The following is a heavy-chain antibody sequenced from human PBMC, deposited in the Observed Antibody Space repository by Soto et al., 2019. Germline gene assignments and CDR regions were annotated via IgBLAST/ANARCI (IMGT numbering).Heavy chain of an antibody. Sequence: QVQLQESGPGLVKPSQTLSLTCTVSGGSISSGGYYWSWIRQHPGKGLEWIGYIYYSGSTYYNPSVKGRVTISXXTXKXXFSRKLSSVTAADTAVYYCASLDYGGNSRLGWFDPWGQGTLVTVSS. V-gene: IGHV4-31*03. CDR2: IYYSGST. D-gene: IGHD4-17*01. CDR3: ASLDYGGNSRLGWFDP. CDR1: GGSISSGGYY. J-gene: IGHJ5*02.